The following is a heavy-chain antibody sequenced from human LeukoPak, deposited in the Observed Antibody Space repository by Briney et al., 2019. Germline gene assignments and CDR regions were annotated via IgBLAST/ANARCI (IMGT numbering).Heavy chain of an antibody. CDR1: GGSISSSNW. CDR2: INHSGST. J-gene: IGHJ3*02. Sequence: SETLSLTCAVSGGSISSSNWWSWVRQPPGKGLEWIGEINHSGSTNYNPSLKSRVTISVDTSKNQFSLKLSSVTAADTAVYYCARADFDWLGAFDIWGQGTMVTVSS. CDR3: ARADFDWLGAFDI. D-gene: IGHD3-9*01. V-gene: IGHV4-4*02.